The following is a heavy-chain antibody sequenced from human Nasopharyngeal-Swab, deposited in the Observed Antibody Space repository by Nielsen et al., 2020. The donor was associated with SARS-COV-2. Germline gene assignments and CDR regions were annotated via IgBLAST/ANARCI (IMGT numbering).Heavy chain of an antibody. CDR1: GGTFSSYA. V-gene: IGHV1-69*13. D-gene: IGHD1-26*01. CDR2: IIPIFGTA. CDR3: ARDLEGATPGVNWFDP. J-gene: IGHJ5*02. Sequence: SVKVSCKASGGTFSSYAISWVRQAPGQGLEWRGGIIPIFGTANYAQKFQGRVTITADESTSTAYMELSSLRSEDTAVYYCARDLEGATPGVNWFDPWGQGTLVTVSS.